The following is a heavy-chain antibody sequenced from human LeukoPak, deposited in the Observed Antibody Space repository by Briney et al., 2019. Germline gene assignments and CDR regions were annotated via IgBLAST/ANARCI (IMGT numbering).Heavy chain of an antibody. V-gene: IGHV1-18*01. Sequence: GASVKVSCKASGYTFTSYGISWVRQAPGQGLEWMGWISAYNGNTNYAQKLQGRVTMTTDTSTSTAYMELRSLRSDDTAVYYCARDSGSSSWYVSWFDPWGQGTLVTVSS. CDR2: ISAYNGNT. J-gene: IGHJ5*02. D-gene: IGHD6-13*01. CDR1: GYTFTSYG. CDR3: ARDSGSSSWYVSWFDP.